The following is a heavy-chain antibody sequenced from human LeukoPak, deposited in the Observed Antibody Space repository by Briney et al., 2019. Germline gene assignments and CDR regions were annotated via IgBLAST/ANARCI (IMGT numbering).Heavy chain of an antibody. CDR1: GYSFSSYW. J-gene: IGHJ4*02. Sequence: GESLKISCKGSGYSFSSYWIAWVRQMPGKGLEWMGIIYPGDSDTTYSPSFQGQVTISADKSINTAYLHWSSLKASDTAMYYCARRDYGGKHFDYWGQGTLVTVSS. V-gene: IGHV5-51*01. CDR2: IYPGDSDT. D-gene: IGHD4-23*01. CDR3: ARRDYGGKHFDY.